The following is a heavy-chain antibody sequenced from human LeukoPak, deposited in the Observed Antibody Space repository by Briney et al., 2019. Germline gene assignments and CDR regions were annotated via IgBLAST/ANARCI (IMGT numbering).Heavy chain of an antibody. D-gene: IGHD2-15*01. J-gene: IGHJ6*03. Sequence: PSETLSLTCAVYGGSFSGYYWSWIRQPPGKGLEWIGSIYYSGSTYYNPSLKSRVTISVDTSKNQFSLKLSSVTAADTAVYYCARQGYCSGGSCPNYYYYYMDVWGKGTTVTISS. V-gene: IGHV4-34*01. CDR2: IYYSGST. CDR3: ARQGYCSGGSCPNYYYYYMDV. CDR1: GGSFSGYY.